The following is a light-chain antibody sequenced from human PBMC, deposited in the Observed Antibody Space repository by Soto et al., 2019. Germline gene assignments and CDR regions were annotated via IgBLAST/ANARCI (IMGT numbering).Light chain of an antibody. CDR1: QSVSSN. V-gene: IGKV3-20*01. CDR2: GAS. J-gene: IGKJ1*01. Sequence: EVVMTQSPATLSVSPGEKVTLSCRASQSVSSNLAWYQQRPGQGPRLLIYGASTRATDIPDRFSGSGSGTDFTLTISGLEPEDFAVYYCQQYGSIPRTFGQGTKVDIK. CDR3: QQYGSIPRT.